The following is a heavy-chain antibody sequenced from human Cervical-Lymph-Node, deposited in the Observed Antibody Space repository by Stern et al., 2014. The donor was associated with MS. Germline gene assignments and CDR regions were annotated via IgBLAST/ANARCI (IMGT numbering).Heavy chain of an antibody. CDR3: ARVRNVAAGNSFFVDTSAHDAFDI. J-gene: IGHJ3*02. V-gene: IGHV3-21*06. CDR2: VSSRSSYI. CDR1: GFTFSNYK. D-gene: IGHD6-13*01. Sequence: EVQLVESGGGLVKPGGSLRLSCAGSGFTFSNYKMTWVRQAPGEGLEWVASVSSRSSYIYYEKAVKGRFTISRDNAKNSVYLQINSLRVEDTAVYYCARVRNVAAGNSFFVDTSAHDAFDIWGQGTMVTVSS.